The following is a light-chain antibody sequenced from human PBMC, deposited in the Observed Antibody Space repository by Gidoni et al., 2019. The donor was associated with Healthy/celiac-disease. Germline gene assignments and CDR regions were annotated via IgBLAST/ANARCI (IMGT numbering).Light chain of an antibody. J-gene: IGKJ4*01. V-gene: IGKV1-5*03. CDR1: QSISSW. CDR3: QQYNSYPLT. Sequence: DIQLTHSPSTLSASVGDRVTITCRSSQSISSWLAWYQQKQGKAPKLLTDQASSLESGVPSRFSGSGAGTEFTLTISSLQPEYFATYYCQQYNSYPLTFGGGTKVEIK. CDR2: QAS.